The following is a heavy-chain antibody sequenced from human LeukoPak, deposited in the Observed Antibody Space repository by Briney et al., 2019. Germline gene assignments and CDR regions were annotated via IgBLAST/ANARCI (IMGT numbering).Heavy chain of an antibody. CDR2: ISGSGGST. Sequence: PGGSLGLSCIGSGFTFGDYAMSWVRQAPGKGLEWVSAISGSGGSTYYADSVKGRFTISRDNSKNTLYLQMNSLRAEDTAVYYCAKETYYYDSSGYMDAFDIWGQGTMVTVSS. D-gene: IGHD3-22*01. V-gene: IGHV3-23*01. CDR1: GFTFGDYA. J-gene: IGHJ3*02. CDR3: AKETYYYDSSGYMDAFDI.